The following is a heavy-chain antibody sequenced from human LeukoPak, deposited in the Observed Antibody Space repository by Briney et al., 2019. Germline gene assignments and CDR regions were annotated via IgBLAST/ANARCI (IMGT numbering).Heavy chain of an antibody. CDR3: ARDIGSGSRGY. CDR2: ISSSSSTI. Sequence: PGGSLRLSCAASGFTFSSYSMNWVRQAPGKGLEWVSYISSSSSTIYYADSVKGRFTISRDNAKNSLYLQMNSLRAEDTAVYYCARDIGSGSRGYWGQGTLVTVFS. D-gene: IGHD6-19*01. V-gene: IGHV3-48*01. CDR1: GFTFSSYS. J-gene: IGHJ4*02.